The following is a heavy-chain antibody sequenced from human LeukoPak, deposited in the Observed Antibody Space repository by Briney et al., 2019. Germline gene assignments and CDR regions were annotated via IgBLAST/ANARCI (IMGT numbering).Heavy chain of an antibody. CDR2: ISHNSGGT. Sequence: GASVKVSCKASGYTFTGYYMHWVRQAPGQGLEWMGWISHNSGGTNYAQKFQGRVTMTRDTCISTAYMELSRLRSDDTAVYYCARDMGPGEWELRALFDYWGQGTLVTVSS. V-gene: IGHV1-2*02. CDR3: ARDMGPGEWELRALFDY. D-gene: IGHD1-26*01. J-gene: IGHJ4*02. CDR1: GYTFTGYY.